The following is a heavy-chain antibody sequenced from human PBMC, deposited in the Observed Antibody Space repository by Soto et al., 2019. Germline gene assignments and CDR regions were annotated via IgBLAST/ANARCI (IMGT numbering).Heavy chain of an antibody. CDR1: GFTFSTYA. Sequence: QVQLVESVGGVVHPGRSLRLSCVASGFTFSTYAMHRVRQAPGKGLAWVAVISFDGRNKFYADSVKGRFTISRDNSKNTVFLQMNSLRTEDTGVYYCARVLPVLPSSMPGCFDYWGQGALVTVSS. J-gene: IGHJ4*02. D-gene: IGHD2-2*01. CDR3: ARVLPVLPSSMPGCFDY. CDR2: ISFDGRNK. V-gene: IGHV3-30*04.